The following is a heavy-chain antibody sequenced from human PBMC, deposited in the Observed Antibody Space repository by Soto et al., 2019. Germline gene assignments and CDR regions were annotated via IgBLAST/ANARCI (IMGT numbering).Heavy chain of an antibody. CDR1: GFTFGSYA. J-gene: IGHJ6*03. Sequence: EVQLLESGGGLVQPGGSLRLSCAASGFTFGSYAMNWLRQAPGRGLECVSFISGSGRTTYYADSVKGRFTVSRDNSKNTLYLLMNSLRAEDTALYYCAKFRGPSYSYYSMDVWGKGTTVTVSS. D-gene: IGHD3-16*01. CDR2: ISGSGRTT. V-gene: IGHV3-23*01. CDR3: AKFRGPSYSYYSMDV.